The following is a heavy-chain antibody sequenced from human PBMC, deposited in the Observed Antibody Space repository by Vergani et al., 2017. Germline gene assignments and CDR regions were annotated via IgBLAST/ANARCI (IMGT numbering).Heavy chain of an antibody. J-gene: IGHJ5*02. D-gene: IGHD6-13*01. CDR3: ASPIAAAINWFDP. CDR1: GGSISSSSYY. V-gene: IGHV4-39*07. CDR2: IYYSGST. Sequence: QLQLQESGPGLVKPSETLSLTCTVSGGSISSSSYYWGWIRQPPGKGLEWIGSIYYSGSTYYNPSLKSRVTISVDTSKNKFSLKLSSVTAADTAVYYCASPIAAAINWFDPWGQGTLVTVSS.